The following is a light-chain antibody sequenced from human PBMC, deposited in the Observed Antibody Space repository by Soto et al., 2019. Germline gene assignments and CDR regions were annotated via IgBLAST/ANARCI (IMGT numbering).Light chain of an antibody. V-gene: IGKV3-15*01. CDR2: GTS. Sequence: VLTQSPATLSVSPGERATLSCRASQTVSSNLAWYQQKPGQSPRLLIYGTSTTATGVPARFSGSGSGTEFPLSISSLHSEDVAVYDCHQYNSWPSFGQG. J-gene: IGKJ1*01. CDR3: HQYNSWPS. CDR1: QTVSSN.